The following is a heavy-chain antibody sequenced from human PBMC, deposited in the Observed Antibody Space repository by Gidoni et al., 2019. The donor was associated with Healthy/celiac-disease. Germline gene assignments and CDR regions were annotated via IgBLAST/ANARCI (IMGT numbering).Heavy chain of an antibody. J-gene: IGHJ6*02. CDR2: INPSGGST. V-gene: IGHV1-46*01. CDR1: GYTFTSYY. Sequence: QVQLVQSGAEVKKPGASVKVSCKASGYTFTSYYMHWVRQAPGQGLERMGIINPSGGSTSYAQKFQGRVTMTRDTSTSTVYMELSSLRAEDTAVYYCAREAQGGMDVWGQGTTVTVSS. CDR3: AREAQGGMDV.